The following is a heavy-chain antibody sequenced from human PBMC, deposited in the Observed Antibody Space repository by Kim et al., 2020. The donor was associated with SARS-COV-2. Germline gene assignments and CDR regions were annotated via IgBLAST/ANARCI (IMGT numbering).Heavy chain of an antibody. V-gene: IGHV4-59*08. CDR2: IYYSGST. J-gene: IGHJ3*02. CDR1: GGSISSYY. Sequence: SETLSLTCTVSGGSISSYYWSWIRQPPGKGLEWIGYIYYSGSTNYNPSLKSRVTISVDTSKNQFSLKLSSVTAADTAVYYCARRWRYYYDSSGYYLDAFDIWGQGTMVTVSS. CDR3: ARRWRYYYDSSGYYLDAFDI. D-gene: IGHD3-22*01.